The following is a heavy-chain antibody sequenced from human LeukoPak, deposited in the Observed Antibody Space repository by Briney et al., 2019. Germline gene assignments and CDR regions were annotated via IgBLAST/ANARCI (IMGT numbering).Heavy chain of an antibody. CDR3: ATRGAWFGELLYHDAFDI. D-gene: IGHD3-10*01. J-gene: IGHJ3*02. V-gene: IGHV1-46*01. Sequence: ASVKVSCKASGYTFTSYYMHWVRQAPGQGLEWMGIINPSGGSTSYAQKFQSRVTMTRDTSTSTVYMELSSLRSEDTAVYYCATRGAWFGELLYHDAFDIWGQGTMVTVSS. CDR2: INPSGGST. CDR1: GYTFTSYY.